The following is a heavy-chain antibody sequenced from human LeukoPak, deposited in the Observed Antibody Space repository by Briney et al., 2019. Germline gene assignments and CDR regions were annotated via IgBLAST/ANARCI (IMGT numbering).Heavy chain of an antibody. CDR1: GFSFSNYW. D-gene: IGHD2-15*01. J-gene: IGHJ4*02. CDR3: ARDVVGSLDY. Sequence: GGSLRLSCGVSGFSFSNYWMAWVRQAPGKGPEWVANMKQDGSARHYADSVKGRFTISRDNAQNSVYLQMNSLRAEDTAVYYCARDVVGSLDYWGLGTLVTVSS. CDR2: MKQDGSAR. V-gene: IGHV3-7*01.